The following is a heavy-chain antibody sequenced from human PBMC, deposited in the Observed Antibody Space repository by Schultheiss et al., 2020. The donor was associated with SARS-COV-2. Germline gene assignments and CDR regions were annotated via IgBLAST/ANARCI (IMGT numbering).Heavy chain of an antibody. V-gene: IGHV3-30-3*01. CDR1: GFTFSSYA. Sequence: GGSLRLSCAASGFTFSSYAMHWVRQAPGKGLEWVAVISYDGSNKYYADSVKGRFTISRDNSKNSLYLQMNSLRAEDTAVYNCARDSASSGDFDYWGQGTLVTVSS. D-gene: IGHD1-26*01. CDR3: ARDSASSGDFDY. CDR2: ISYDGSNK. J-gene: IGHJ4*02.